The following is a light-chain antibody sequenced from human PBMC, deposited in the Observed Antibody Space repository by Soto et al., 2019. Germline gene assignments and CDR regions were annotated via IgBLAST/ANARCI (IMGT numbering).Light chain of an antibody. CDR3: QHYVTSPRT. V-gene: IGKV3-20*01. CDR1: QSVSSSY. CDR2: GAS. Sequence: EIVLTQSPGTLSLSPGERATLSCRASQSVSSSYLAWYQQRPGQAPRLLIYGASSRATGIPDRFSGSGSGTDFTLTISRLEPEDFAVFYCQHYVTSPRTFGGGTKVEIK. J-gene: IGKJ4*01.